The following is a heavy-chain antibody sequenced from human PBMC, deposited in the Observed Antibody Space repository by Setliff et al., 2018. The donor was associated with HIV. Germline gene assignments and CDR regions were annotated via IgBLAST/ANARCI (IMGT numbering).Heavy chain of an antibody. CDR1: GGSISSTY. D-gene: IGHD3-10*01. J-gene: IGHJ4*02. CDR2: IYTSGST. CDR3: ARAPFYYGSGSYQTFDY. Sequence: SETLSLTCTVSGGSISSTYWSWIRQPAGRGLEWIGHIYTSGSTNYNPSLKSRVTISVDTSKNQFSLKLNSVTAADTAVYYCARAPFYYGSGSYQTFDYWGQGTLVTVSS. V-gene: IGHV4-4*07.